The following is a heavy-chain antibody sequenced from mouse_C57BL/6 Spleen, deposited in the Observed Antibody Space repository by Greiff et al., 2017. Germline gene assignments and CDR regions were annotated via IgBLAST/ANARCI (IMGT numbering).Heavy chain of an antibody. CDR1: GYAFSSSW. CDR2: IYPGDGDT. D-gene: IGHD2-4*01. CDR3: FYYDYDGDFDY. Sequence: VQLQQSGPELVKPGASVKISCKASGYAFSSSWMNWVKQRPGKGLEWIGRIYPGDGDTNYNGKFKGKATLTADKSSSTAYMQLSSLTSEDSAVYFCFYYDYDGDFDYWGQGTTLTVSS. J-gene: IGHJ2*01. V-gene: IGHV1-82*01.